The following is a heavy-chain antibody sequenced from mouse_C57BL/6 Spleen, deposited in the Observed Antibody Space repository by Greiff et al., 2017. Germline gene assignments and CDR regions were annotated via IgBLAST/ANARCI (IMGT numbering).Heavy chain of an antibody. CDR1: GYSFTGYY. V-gene: IGHV1-42*01. Sequence: EVQLQQSGPELVKPGASVKISCKASGYSFTGYYMNWVKQSPEKSLEWIGEINPSTGGTTYNQKFKAKATLTVDKSSSTAYMQLKSLTSEDSAVYYCARRKTAQANYFDYWGQGTTLTVSS. J-gene: IGHJ2*01. CDR2: INPSTGGT. D-gene: IGHD3-2*02. CDR3: ARRKTAQANYFDY.